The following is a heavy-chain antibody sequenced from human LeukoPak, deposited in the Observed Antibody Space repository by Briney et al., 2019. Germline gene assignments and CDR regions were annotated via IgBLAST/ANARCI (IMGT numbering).Heavy chain of an antibody. V-gene: IGHV1-69*13. CDR2: IIPIFGTA. CDR3: ASSSGYYLVPRYYFDY. Sequence: SVKVSCKASGGTFSSYAISWVRQAPGQGLEWMGGIIPIFGTANYAQKFQGRVTITADESTSTAYMELSSLRSEDTAVYYCASSSGYYLVPRYYFDYWGQGTLVTVSS. D-gene: IGHD3-22*01. J-gene: IGHJ4*02. CDR1: GGTFSSYA.